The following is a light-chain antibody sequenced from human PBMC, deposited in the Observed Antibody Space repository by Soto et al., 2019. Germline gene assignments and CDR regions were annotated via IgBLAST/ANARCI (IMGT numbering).Light chain of an antibody. Sequence: DIQMTQSPSSLSASVGDRVTITCRASQSIRSYLNWYQQKLGKAPKLLIYTTSNLQSGVPSRFSGSVSGTDFTLTINTLQPEDFATYYCQQSFSSPQTFGQGTKVEIK. J-gene: IGKJ1*01. CDR2: TTS. V-gene: IGKV1-39*01. CDR3: QQSFSSPQT. CDR1: QSIRSY.